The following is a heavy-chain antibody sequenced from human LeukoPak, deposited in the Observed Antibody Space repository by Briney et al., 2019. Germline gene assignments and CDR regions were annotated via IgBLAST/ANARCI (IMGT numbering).Heavy chain of an antibody. CDR2: IYYSGSA. V-gene: IGHV4-59*01. CDR1: GGSISSYY. J-gene: IGHJ4*02. CDR3: ARVSGYDWESFYDY. D-gene: IGHD5-12*01. Sequence: SETLSLTCTVSGGSISSYYWSWIRRPPGKGLEWIGYIYYSGSANYNPSLRSRVTISVDTSKNQFSLKLTSVTAADTAVYYCARVSGYDWESFYDYWGQGTLVTVSS.